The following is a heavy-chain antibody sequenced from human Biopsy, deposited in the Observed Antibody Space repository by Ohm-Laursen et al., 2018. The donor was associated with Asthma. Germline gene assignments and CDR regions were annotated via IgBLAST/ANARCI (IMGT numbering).Heavy chain of an antibody. Sequence: SLRLSCASTGFSFDDCAMHWVRQAPGKGLEWVSSISWNSGNIDYADSVKGRFTISRDNAKNSLYLQMQSLRPEDTAFYYCAKSADYYDSTDYLDFWGRGTLVTVSS. V-gene: IGHV3-9*01. CDR3: AKSADYYDSTDYLDF. CDR1: GFSFDDCA. D-gene: IGHD3-22*01. CDR2: ISWNSGNI. J-gene: IGHJ4*01.